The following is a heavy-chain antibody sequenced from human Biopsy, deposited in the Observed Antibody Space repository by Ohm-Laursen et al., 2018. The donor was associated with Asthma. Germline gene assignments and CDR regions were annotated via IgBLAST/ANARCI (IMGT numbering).Heavy chain of an antibody. V-gene: IGHV1-2*06. CDR1: GYTFIGCH. CDR3: ARGQKSAGDRWFDP. CDR2: INPNSGGT. J-gene: IGHJ5*02. Sequence: ASVKVSCKASGYTFIGCHIHWMRQAPGQGLEWMGRINPNSGGTNYAQKFQGRVTMTRDTSISTAYMEVSRLGSDDTAVYYCARGQKSAGDRWFDPWGQGTLVTVSS. D-gene: IGHD6-13*01.